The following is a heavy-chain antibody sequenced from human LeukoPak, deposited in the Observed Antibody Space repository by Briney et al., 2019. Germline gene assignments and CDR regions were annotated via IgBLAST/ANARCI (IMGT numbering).Heavy chain of an antibody. V-gene: IGHV1-69*06. Sequence: SVKVSCKASVGTFSSYAISWVRQAPGQGLEWMGGIIPIFGTANYAQKFQGRVTITADKSTSTAYMELSSLRSEDTAVYYCAREAVVAATPYYFDYWGQGTLVTVSS. CDR3: AREAVVAATPYYFDY. J-gene: IGHJ4*02. CDR2: IIPIFGTA. D-gene: IGHD2-15*01. CDR1: VGTFSSYA.